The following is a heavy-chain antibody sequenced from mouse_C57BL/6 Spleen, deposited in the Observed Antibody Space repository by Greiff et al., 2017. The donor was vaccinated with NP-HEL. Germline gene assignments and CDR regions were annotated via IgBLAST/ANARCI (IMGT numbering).Heavy chain of an antibody. CDR3: VRQTGHAMDY. D-gene: IGHD4-1*01. Sequence: VQLQQSGGGLVQPKGSLKLSCAASGFSFNTYAMNWVRQAPGKGLEWVARIRSKSNNYATYYADSVKDRFTISRDDSESMLYLQMNNLKTEDTAMYYCVRQTGHAMDYWGQGTSVTVSS. J-gene: IGHJ4*01. CDR2: IRSKSNNYAT. V-gene: IGHV10-1*01. CDR1: GFSFNTYA.